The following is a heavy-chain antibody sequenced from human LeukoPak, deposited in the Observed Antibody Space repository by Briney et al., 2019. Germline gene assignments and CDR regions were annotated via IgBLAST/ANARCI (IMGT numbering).Heavy chain of an antibody. Sequence: SETLSLTCAVYGGSFSGYYWSWIRQPPGKGLEWIGEINHSGSTNYNPSLKSRVTISVDTSKNQFSLKLSSVTAADTAVYYCARMVGRRAIYYYGMDVWGQGTTVTVSS. D-gene: IGHD2-15*01. CDR2: INHSGST. CDR1: GGSFSGYY. J-gene: IGHJ6*02. V-gene: IGHV4-34*01. CDR3: ARMVGRRAIYYYGMDV.